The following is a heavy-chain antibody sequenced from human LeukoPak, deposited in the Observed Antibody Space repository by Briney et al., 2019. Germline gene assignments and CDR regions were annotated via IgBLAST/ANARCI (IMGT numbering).Heavy chain of an antibody. D-gene: IGHD6-19*01. CDR1: GYTFTSYY. CDR3: ARGYSSGLMDV. V-gene: IGHV1-46*01. CDR2: INPNGGGT. Sequence: GASVKVSCKASGYTFTSYYMRWVRQAPGQGLEWMGIINPNGGGTNYAQKSQGRVTMTRDMSTSTVYMELSSLRSEDTAVYYCARGYSSGLMDVWGKGTTITVSS. J-gene: IGHJ6*04.